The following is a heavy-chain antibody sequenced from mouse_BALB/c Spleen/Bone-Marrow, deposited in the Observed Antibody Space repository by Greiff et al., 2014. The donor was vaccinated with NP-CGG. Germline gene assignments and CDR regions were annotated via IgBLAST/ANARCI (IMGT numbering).Heavy chain of an antibody. CDR1: GYTFTYYA. CDR3: ARSGKVRNAMDY. Sequence: QVQLKESGAELVRPGVSVKISCKGSGYTFTYYAVHWVKQSHTKSLEWIGLISSYYGDATYNQKFKGKATMTVDKSSSTAFLELARLTSEDSAIYYCARSGKVRNAMDYWGQGTSVTVSS. CDR2: ISSYYGDA. V-gene: IGHV1-67*01. J-gene: IGHJ4*01. D-gene: IGHD2-14*01.